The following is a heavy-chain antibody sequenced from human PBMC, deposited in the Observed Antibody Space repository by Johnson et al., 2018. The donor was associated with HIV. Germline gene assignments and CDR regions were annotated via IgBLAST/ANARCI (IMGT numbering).Heavy chain of an antibody. J-gene: IGHJ3*02. Sequence: LVESGGGVVQPGRSLRLSCAASGFTFSSYGMHWVRQAPGKGLAWVSGISWNSGNIGYADSVKGRFTISRDNAKNTLYLQMNSLRAEDTAVYYCAKDRRQSSWELLDDAFDIWGQGTMVTVSS. CDR3: AKDRRQSSWELLDDAFDI. V-gene: IGHV3-9*01. CDR1: GFTFSSYG. CDR2: ISWNSGNI. D-gene: IGHD1-26*01.